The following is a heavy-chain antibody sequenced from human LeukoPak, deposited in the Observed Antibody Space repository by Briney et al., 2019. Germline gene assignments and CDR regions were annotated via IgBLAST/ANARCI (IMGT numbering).Heavy chain of an antibody. V-gene: IGHV3-23*01. Sequence: GGSLRLSCAASEFTFSSYAMSWVRQAPGKGLEWVSAISGSGGSTYYADSVKGRFTVSRDNSKNTVYLQMNSLRPEDTAVYYCARKLLETPTGTRGQGTLVTVSS. D-gene: IGHD5-24*01. CDR3: ARKLLETPTGT. CDR1: EFTFSSYA. CDR2: ISGSGGST. J-gene: IGHJ4*02.